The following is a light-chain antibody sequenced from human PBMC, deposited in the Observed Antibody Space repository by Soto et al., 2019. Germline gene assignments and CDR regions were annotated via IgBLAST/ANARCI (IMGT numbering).Light chain of an antibody. CDR2: DAS. CDR1: QSISSW. V-gene: IGKV1-5*01. J-gene: IGKJ1*01. Sequence: DIQMTQSPSTLSGSVGDRVTITCRASQSISSWLAWYQQKPGKAPKLLIYDASSLESGVPSRFSGSGSGTDFTLTISSLQPEDFATYYCQQLNSYPPWTFGQGTRVDI. CDR3: QQLNSYPPWT.